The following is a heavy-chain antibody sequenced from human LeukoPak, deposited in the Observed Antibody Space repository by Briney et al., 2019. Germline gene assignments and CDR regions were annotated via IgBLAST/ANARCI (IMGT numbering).Heavy chain of an antibody. V-gene: IGHV3-21*01. CDR1: GFTFSSYS. D-gene: IGHD6-19*01. CDR2: ISSSSSYI. Sequence: GGSLRLSCAASGFTFSSYSMNWVRQAPGKVLEWVSSISSSSSYIYYADSAKGRFTISRDNAKNSLYLQMNSLRAEDTAVYYCARALGIAVAGLNYRDAFDIWGQGTMVTVSS. CDR3: ARALGIAVAGLNYRDAFDI. J-gene: IGHJ3*02.